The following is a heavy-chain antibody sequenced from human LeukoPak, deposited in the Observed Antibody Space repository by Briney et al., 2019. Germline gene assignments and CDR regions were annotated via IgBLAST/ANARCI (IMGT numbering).Heavy chain of an antibody. CDR1: GFIFSNYW. CDR3: ARGFFREHGNSWYYLDY. CDR2: LSTSSTYI. Sequence: PGGSLRLSCAASGFIFSNYWMTWVRQAPGGGLEWVSSLSTSSTYIYYADSVKGRFTISRDNAKNSLYLQMTSLRAEDTAVYYCARGFFREHGNSWYYLDYWGQGTLVTVSS. J-gene: IGHJ4*02. V-gene: IGHV3-21*01. D-gene: IGHD6-13*01.